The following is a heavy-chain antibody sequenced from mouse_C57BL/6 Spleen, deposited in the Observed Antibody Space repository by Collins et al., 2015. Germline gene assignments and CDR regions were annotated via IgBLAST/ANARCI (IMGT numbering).Heavy chain of an antibody. J-gene: IGHJ3*01. CDR1: GYTFTSYW. CDR3: ARGPYDGYSWFAY. Sequence: QVQLQQPGTELVKPGASVKLSCRASGYTFTSYWMHWVKQRPGQGLEWIGNINPSNGGTNYNEKFKNKATLTVDKSSSTAYMQLSSLTSEDSAVYYCARGPYDGYSWFAYWGQGTLVTVSA. V-gene: IGHV1-53*01. CDR2: INPSNGGT. D-gene: IGHD2-3*01.